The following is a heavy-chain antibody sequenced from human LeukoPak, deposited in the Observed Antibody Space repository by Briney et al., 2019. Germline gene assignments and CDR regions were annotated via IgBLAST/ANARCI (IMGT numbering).Heavy chain of an antibody. CDR1: GFTFRGYA. CDR3: ARAQSGFWSGYCFDY. V-gene: IGHV3-64D*06. Sequence: GGSLRLSCSASGFTFRGYAMHWVRQAPGKGLGYVSAISSNGDNTYYADSVKGRFTISRDNSKNTLYLQMSSLRAEDTAVYYCARAQSGFWSGYCFDYWGQGTLVTVSS. J-gene: IGHJ4*02. D-gene: IGHD3-3*01. CDR2: ISSNGDNT.